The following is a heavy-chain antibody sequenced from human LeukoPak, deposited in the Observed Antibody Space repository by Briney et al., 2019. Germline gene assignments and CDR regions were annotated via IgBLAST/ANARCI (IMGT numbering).Heavy chain of an antibody. CDR2: INHSGST. CDR3: ARQTTGVFDI. Sequence: PSETLSLTCAVYVGSFSGYYWSWIRQPPGKGLEWIGEINHSGSTNYNSSLKSRVTISVDTSKNQFSLKMSSVTPEDTAVYYCARQTTGVFDIWGQGTVVTVSS. V-gene: IGHV4-34*01. CDR1: VGSFSGYY. J-gene: IGHJ3*02. D-gene: IGHD1-1*01.